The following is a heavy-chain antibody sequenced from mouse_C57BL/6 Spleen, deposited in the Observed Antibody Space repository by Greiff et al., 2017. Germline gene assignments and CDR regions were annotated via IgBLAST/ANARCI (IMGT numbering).Heavy chain of an antibody. CDR3: ARHEKGVPLLGQGFDY. CDR2: FYPGSGSI. V-gene: IGHV1-62-2*01. J-gene: IGHJ2*01. CDR1: GYTFTEYT. D-gene: IGHD3-3*01. Sequence: QVQLQQSGAELVKPGASVKLSCKASGYTFTEYTIHWVKQRSGQGLEWIGWFYPGSGSIKYNEKFKDKATLTADKSSSTVYMELSRLTSEDSAVYVCARHEKGVPLLGQGFDYWGQGTTLTVSS.